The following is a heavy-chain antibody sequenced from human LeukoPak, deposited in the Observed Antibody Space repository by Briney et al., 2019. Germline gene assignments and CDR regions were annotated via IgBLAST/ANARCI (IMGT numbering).Heavy chain of an antibody. Sequence: ASVKVSCKASGYTFTGYYMHWVRQAPGQGLEWMEIINPSGGSTTYAQKFQGRVTMTRDTSTSTAYMELRSLRSDDTAVYYCARVPIVVVVAAGPGAFDIWGQGTMVTVSS. D-gene: IGHD2-15*01. CDR2: INPSGGST. V-gene: IGHV1-46*01. J-gene: IGHJ3*02. CDR3: ARVPIVVVVAAGPGAFDI. CDR1: GYTFTGYY.